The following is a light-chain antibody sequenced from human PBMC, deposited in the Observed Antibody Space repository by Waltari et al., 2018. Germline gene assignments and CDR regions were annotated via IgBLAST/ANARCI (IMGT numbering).Light chain of an antibody. J-gene: IGLJ3*02. V-gene: IGLV3-9*01. CDR3: HVWDSSANWV. Sequence: SYELSQPFSMSVALGQTAKITCGGDNIGSKHVHWYQQKPGQAPLVVIYRDTNRPSGIPERFAGFNSGNTATRTISGAQVGDEADYYCHVWDSSANWVFGGGTKLTVL. CDR2: RDT. CDR1: NIGSKH.